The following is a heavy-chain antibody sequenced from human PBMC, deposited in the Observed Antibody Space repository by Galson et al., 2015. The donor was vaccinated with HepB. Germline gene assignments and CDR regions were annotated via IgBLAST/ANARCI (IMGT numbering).Heavy chain of an antibody. D-gene: IGHD3-10*01. CDR1: GGTFSSYT. CDR2: IIPILGIA. CDR3: ARGSDLGGRNWFDP. Sequence: SVKVSCKASGGTFSSYTISWVRQAPGQGLEWMGRIIPILGIANYAQKFQGRVTITADKSTSTAYMELSSLRSEDTAVYYCARGSDLGGRNWFDPWGQGTLVTVSS. V-gene: IGHV1-69*02. J-gene: IGHJ5*02.